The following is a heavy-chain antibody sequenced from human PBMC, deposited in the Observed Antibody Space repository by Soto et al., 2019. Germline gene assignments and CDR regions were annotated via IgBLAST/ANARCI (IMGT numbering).Heavy chain of an antibody. V-gene: IGHV3-13*01. CDR1: GFTFSNYD. CDR2: IGTAGDT. D-gene: IGHD5-18*01. J-gene: IGHJ4*02. CDR3: ARAPPRGSSYGSLDY. Sequence: EVQLVESGGGLVQPGGSLRLSCAASGFTFSNYDMHWVRQATGEGLEWVSGIGTAGDTYYLGSVKGRFTISREDAKNSLYLQMNSLRAGDTAVYYCARAPPRGSSYGSLDYWGQGILLTVSS.